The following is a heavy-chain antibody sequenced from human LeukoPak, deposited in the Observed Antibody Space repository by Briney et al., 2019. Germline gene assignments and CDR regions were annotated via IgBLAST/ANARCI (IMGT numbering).Heavy chain of an antibody. D-gene: IGHD6-13*01. CDR1: GASIFRSNW. CDR3: ARDYPYSSSWYYTFDY. J-gene: IGHJ4*02. V-gene: IGHV4-4*02. Sequence: SETLSLTCAVSGASIFRSNWWSWVRQPPGKGLEWIGQIFHSGSTSYSPSLKSRVTISLDKSKNQFSLKLTSVTAADTAVYYCARDYPYSSSWYYTFDYWGQGTLVTVSS. CDR2: IFHSGST.